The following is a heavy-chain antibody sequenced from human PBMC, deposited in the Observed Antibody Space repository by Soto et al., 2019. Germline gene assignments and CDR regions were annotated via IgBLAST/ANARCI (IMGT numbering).Heavy chain of an antibody. D-gene: IGHD5-12*01. Sequence: QLQLQESGPGLVKPSETLSLTCTVSGGSVSSGSYYWSWIRQPPGKGLEWIGYIYYSGATSYNPSLKSRVTISQDTSKNQFSLSLRSVTAADTAMYYCARLATALDYWGQGTLVTVSS. CDR1: GGSVSSGSYY. CDR3: ARLATALDY. CDR2: IYYSGAT. V-gene: IGHV4-61*01. J-gene: IGHJ4*02.